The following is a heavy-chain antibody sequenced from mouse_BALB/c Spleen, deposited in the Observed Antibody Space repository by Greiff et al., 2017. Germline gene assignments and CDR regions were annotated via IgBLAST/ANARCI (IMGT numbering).Heavy chain of an antibody. CDR2: INSNGGST. CDR3: ARQGYGFYWYFDV. V-gene: IGHV5-6-3*01. J-gene: IGHJ1*01. Sequence: EVHLVESGGGLVQPGGSLKLSCAASGFTFSSYGMSWVRQTPDKRLELVATINSNGGSTYYPDSVKGRFTISRDNAKNTLYLQMSSLKSEDTAMYYCARQGYGFYWYFDVWGAGTTVTVSS. D-gene: IGHD1-2*01. CDR1: GFTFSSYG.